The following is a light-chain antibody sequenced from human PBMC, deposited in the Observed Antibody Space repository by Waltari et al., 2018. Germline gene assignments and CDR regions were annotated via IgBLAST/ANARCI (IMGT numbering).Light chain of an antibody. CDR3: SSYTSSSTLA. Sequence: QSALTQPASVSGSPGQSITISCTGTSGDVGGYKYLPWYKQHPGKAPKLMIYDVSNRPSGVSDRFSGSKSGNTASLTISGLQAEDEADYYCSSYTSSSTLAFGGGTKLTVL. CDR2: DVS. J-gene: IGLJ2*01. V-gene: IGLV2-14*03. CDR1: SGDVGGYKY.